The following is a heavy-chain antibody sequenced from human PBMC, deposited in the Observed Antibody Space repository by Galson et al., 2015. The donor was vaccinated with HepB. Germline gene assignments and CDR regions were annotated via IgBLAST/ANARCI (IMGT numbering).Heavy chain of an antibody. J-gene: IGHJ4*02. CDR2: IYGGDSDT. CDR1: GYTFNTYW. D-gene: IGHD6-19*01. CDR3: ARHRGSGWYQFDS. V-gene: IGHV5-51*01. Sequence: QSGAEVKQPGESLKISCKASGYTFNTYWIGWVRQMPGKGLEWMGIIYGGDSDTIYSPSFQGQVTMSADKSITTAYLQWSSLKASDTAMYHCARHRGSGWYQFDSWGQGTLVTVSS.